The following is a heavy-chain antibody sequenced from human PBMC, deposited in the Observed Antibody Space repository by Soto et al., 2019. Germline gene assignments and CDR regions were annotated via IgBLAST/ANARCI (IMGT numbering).Heavy chain of an antibody. V-gene: IGHV5-51*03. CDR2: VYPDDSDT. CDR3: ARRVNSNSPAAGLDV. D-gene: IGHD2-2*01. J-gene: IGHJ6*02. Sequence: EVQLVQSGAEVKKPGESLKVSCKASGYSFNIYWIGWVRQLPGKGLEWMGVVYPDDSDTIYSPSFQGQVTISVDKSIRTAYLQWSSLKASDTCLYCCARRVNSNSPAAGLDVWGQGTTVTVS. CDR1: GYSFNIYW.